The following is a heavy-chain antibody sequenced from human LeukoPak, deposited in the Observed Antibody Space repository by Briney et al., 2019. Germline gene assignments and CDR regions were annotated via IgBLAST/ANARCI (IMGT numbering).Heavy chain of an antibody. CDR3: AKVGQYQLLESNYYYGMDV. Sequence: GGSLRLSCAASGFTFSSYAMSWVRQAPGKGLEWVSAISGSGGSTYYADSVKGRFTISRDNSKNTLYLQMNSLRAEDTAVYYCAKVGQYQLLESNYYYGMDVWGQGTTVTVSS. V-gene: IGHV3-23*01. CDR1: GFTFSSYA. J-gene: IGHJ6*02. CDR2: ISGSGGST. D-gene: IGHD2-2*01.